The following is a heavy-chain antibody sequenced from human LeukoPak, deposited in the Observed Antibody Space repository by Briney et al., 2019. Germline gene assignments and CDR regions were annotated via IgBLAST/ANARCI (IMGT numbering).Heavy chain of an antibody. J-gene: IGHJ4*02. CDR1: GFTFSNYA. CDR2: ISGSGGST. V-gene: IGHV3-23*01. Sequence: GGSLRLSCAASGFTFSNYAMTWVRQAPGKGLEWVSSISGSGGSTYYADSVKGRFTISRDNSKNTLYVQMNSLKAEDTAVYYCAKDLRGSSWYLPDYWGQGTLVTVSS. CDR3: AKDLRGSSWYLPDY. D-gene: IGHD6-13*01.